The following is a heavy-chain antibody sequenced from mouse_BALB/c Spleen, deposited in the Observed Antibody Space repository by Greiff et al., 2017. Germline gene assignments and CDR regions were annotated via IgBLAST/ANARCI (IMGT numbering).Heavy chain of an antibody. CDR1: GFSLTTYG. D-gene: IGHD3-2*02. J-gene: IGHJ2*01. Sequence: QVQLKESGPGLVAPSQSLSIICSVSGFSLTTYGVHWVRQPPGKGLEWLGVIWTDGSTNYNSALMSRLSISKDNSRSQVFLKMNSLQSDDTAMYYCARDQARGHYFDYWGQGTTLTVSS. V-gene: IGHV2-9*02. CDR2: IWTDGST. CDR3: ARDQARGHYFDY.